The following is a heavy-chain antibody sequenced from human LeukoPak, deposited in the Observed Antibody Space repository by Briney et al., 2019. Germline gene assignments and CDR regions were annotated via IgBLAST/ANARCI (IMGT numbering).Heavy chain of an antibody. D-gene: IGHD5-12*01. CDR2: INPNSGGT. J-gene: IGHJ4*02. CDR1: GYTFTGYY. Sequence: PWASVKVSCKASGYTFTGYYMHWVRQAPGQGLEWMGWINPNSGGTNYAQKFQGWVTMTRDKSISTAYMELSRLRSDDTAVYYCARDRGEYSGYDSRPQTWYYFDYWGQGTLVTVSS. V-gene: IGHV1-2*04. CDR3: ARDRGEYSGYDSRPQTWYYFDY.